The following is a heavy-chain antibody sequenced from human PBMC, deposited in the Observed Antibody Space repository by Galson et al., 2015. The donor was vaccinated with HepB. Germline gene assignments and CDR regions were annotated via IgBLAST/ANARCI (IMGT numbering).Heavy chain of an antibody. V-gene: IGHV1-18*01. J-gene: IGHJ4*02. D-gene: IGHD6-13*01. CDR1: GYTFTSYS. CDR2: ISAYNGNT. CDR3: ARDSSQQRNKY. Sequence: SVKVSCKASGYTFTSYSVSWVRQDPGQGLEWMGWISAYNGNTNYAQKLQGRVTMTTDASTSTAYMELRSLRSDDTAVYYCARDSSQQRNKYWGQGTLVTVSS.